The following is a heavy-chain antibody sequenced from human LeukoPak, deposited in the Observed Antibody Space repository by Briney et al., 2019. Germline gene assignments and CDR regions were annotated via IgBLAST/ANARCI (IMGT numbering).Heavy chain of an antibody. CDR2: ISAYNGNT. Sequence: GASVKVSCKASGYTFTSYGISWVRQAPGQGLEWMGWISAYNGNTNYAQKLQGRVTMTTDTSTSTAYMELRSLRSEDTAIYYCTRAHYCSNGVCRYVGDDYWGQGTLVTVSS. CDR1: GYTFTSYG. D-gene: IGHD2-8*01. CDR3: TRAHYCSNGVCRYVGDDY. V-gene: IGHV1-18*01. J-gene: IGHJ4*02.